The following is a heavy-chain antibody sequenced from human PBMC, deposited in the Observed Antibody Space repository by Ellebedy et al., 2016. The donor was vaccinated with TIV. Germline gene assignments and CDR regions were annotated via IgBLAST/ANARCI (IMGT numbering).Heavy chain of an antibody. V-gene: IGHV3-7*01. Sequence: GESLKISCTASEVTFSTYAMSWVRQTPGKGLEWVANINQEGSDKSYVDSVKGRFTISRDNAKSSLYLQMNSLRAEDTAVYYCARGGATSSRYWRNWGQGALVTVSS. CDR1: EVTFSTYA. D-gene: IGHD2-2*01. CDR3: ARGGATSSRYWRN. CDR2: INQEGSDK. J-gene: IGHJ4*02.